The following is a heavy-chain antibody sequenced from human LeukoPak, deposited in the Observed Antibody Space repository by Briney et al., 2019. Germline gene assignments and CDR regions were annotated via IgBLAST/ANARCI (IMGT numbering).Heavy chain of an antibody. V-gene: IGHV3-33*06. D-gene: IGHD1-14*01. CDR2: IWYDGSNK. CDR3: AKASPSPGYYFDY. Sequence: PGGSLRLSCAVSRFTFSSYGMHWVRQAPGTGLQWVAVIWYDGSNKYYADSVKGRFTISRDNSKNTLYLQMNSLRAEDTAVYYCAKASPSPGYYFDYWGQGTLVTVSS. J-gene: IGHJ4*02. CDR1: RFTFSSYG.